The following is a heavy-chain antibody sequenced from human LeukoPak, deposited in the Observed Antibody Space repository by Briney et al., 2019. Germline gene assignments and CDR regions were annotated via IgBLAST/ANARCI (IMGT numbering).Heavy chain of an antibody. D-gene: IGHD4-17*01. Sequence: GASVKVSCKSSGYTFTSYGISWVRQAPGQGLEWMGWISTYNGNTNYAQKLQGRVTMTTDTPTSTAYMELRSLRSDDTAVYYCARDRGPVTTFCFDYWGQGTLVTVSS. CDR2: ISTYNGNT. CDR1: GYTFTSYG. CDR3: ARDRGPVTTFCFDY. V-gene: IGHV1-18*01. J-gene: IGHJ4*02.